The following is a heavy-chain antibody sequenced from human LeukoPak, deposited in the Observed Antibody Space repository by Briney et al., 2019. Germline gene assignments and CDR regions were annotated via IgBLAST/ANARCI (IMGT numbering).Heavy chain of an antibody. J-gene: IGHJ6*03. Sequence: ASVKVSCKASGYTFTGYYMHWVRQAPGQGLEWMGWINPNSGGTNYAQKFQGRVTMTRDTSISTAYMELSRLTSDDTAVYYCARGIVIVPAALANYYYMDVWGKGTTVTVSS. CDR2: INPNSGGT. CDR3: ARGIVIVPAALANYYYMDV. V-gene: IGHV1-2*02. D-gene: IGHD2-2*01. CDR1: GYTFTGYY.